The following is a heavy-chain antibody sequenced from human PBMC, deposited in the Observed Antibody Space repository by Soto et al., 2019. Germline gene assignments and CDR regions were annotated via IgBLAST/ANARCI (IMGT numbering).Heavy chain of an antibody. CDR3: VRDVNYYDSSGHRDY. J-gene: IGHJ4*02. CDR1: GFTFSTYS. D-gene: IGHD3-22*01. Sequence: EVQLVESGGGLVKPGGSLRLSCAASGFTFSTYSMHWVRQAPGKGLEWVSSISSTSTYIYYADSVKGRFTISSDNAKNSLYLQMNSLRGEDTAVYYCVRDVNYYDSSGHRDYWGQGTLVTVSS. CDR2: ISSTSTYI. V-gene: IGHV3-21*01.